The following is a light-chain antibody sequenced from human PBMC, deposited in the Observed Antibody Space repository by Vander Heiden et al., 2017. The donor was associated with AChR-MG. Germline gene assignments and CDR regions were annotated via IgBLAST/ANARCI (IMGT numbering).Light chain of an antibody. J-gene: IGKJ4*01. Sequence: DIQSNESPSFLSASVGDRVTITCQASQGIRSYVTWYQQIPGEAPKLLIYAASRFSGSGSGTEFTLTISSLQPEDFATYYCQQLNSYPVTFGGGTKVEIK. CDR3: QQLNSYPVT. V-gene: IGKV1-9*01. CDR2: A. CDR1: QGIRSY.